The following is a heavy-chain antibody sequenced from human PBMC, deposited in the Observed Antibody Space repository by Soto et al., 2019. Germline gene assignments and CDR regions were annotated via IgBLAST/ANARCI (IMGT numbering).Heavy chain of an antibody. J-gene: IGHJ4*02. CDR1: GGTFSSYA. V-gene: IGHV1-69*05. CDR2: IIPIFGTA. D-gene: IGHD2-15*01. Sequence: SVKVSCKASGGTFSSYAISWVRQAPGQGLEWMGGIIPIFGTANYAQKFQGRVTITRDTSASTAYMELSSLRSEDTAVYYCARDSLVVAATRFDYWGQGTLVTVSS. CDR3: ARDSLVVAATRFDY.